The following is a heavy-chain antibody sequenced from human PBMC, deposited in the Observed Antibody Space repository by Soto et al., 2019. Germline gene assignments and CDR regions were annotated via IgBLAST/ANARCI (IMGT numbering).Heavy chain of an antibody. D-gene: IGHD4-17*01. CDR1: GGTFSSYA. CDR2: IIPIFGTA. J-gene: IGHJ4*02. Sequence: QVQLVQSGAEVKKPGSSVKVSCKASGGTFSSYAISWVRQAPGQGLEWMGGIIPIFGTANYAQKFQGRVTITEDKSTSTAYMELRSLRSEDTAVYYCARESPGVGDYGVDYFDYWGQGTLVTVSS. CDR3: ARESPGVGDYGVDYFDY. V-gene: IGHV1-69*06.